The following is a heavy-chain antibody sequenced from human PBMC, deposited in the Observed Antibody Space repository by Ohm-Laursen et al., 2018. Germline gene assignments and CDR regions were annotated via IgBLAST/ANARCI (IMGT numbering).Heavy chain of an antibody. CDR1: GFTFSSYW. CDR3: AKSAHPWYGTFDY. Sequence: GSLRLSCAASGFTFSSYWMSWVRQAPGKGLEWVANIKQDGSEKYYVDSVKGRFTISRDNAKNSLYLQMNSLRAEDTALYYCAKSAHPWYGTFDYWGQGTLVTVYS. CDR2: IKQDGSEK. V-gene: IGHV3-7*03. J-gene: IGHJ4*02. D-gene: IGHD6-13*01.